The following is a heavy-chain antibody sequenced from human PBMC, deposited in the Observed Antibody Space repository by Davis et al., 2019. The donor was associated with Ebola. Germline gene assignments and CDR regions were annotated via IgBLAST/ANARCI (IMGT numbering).Heavy chain of an antibody. CDR1: GYTFTSYG. V-gene: IGHV1-18*04. CDR3: ARTSIVGTTTTSSDI. D-gene: IGHD1-26*01. CDR2: ISAYNGNT. Sequence: ASVKVSCKASGYTFTSYGIGWVRQAPGQGLEWMGWISAYNGNTNYAQILQGRVTMTTDTSTGTAYMELRSLTSDDTAVYFCARTSIVGTTTTSSDIWGQGTMVTVSS. J-gene: IGHJ3*02.